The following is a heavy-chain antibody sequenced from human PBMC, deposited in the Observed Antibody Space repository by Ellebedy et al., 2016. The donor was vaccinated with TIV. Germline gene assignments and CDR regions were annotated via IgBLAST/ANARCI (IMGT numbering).Heavy chain of an antibody. Sequence: MPSETLSLTCAISGDSVSSNRATWNWLRQSPSRGLEWLGRTYYRSKWHNEYARSVRSRITINPDTSKNQFSLQLNSVTPEDTAVYYCARALPHFDIWGQGTMVTVSS. J-gene: IGHJ3*02. CDR1: GDSVSSNRAT. CDR3: ARALPHFDI. V-gene: IGHV6-1*01. CDR2: TYYRSKWHN.